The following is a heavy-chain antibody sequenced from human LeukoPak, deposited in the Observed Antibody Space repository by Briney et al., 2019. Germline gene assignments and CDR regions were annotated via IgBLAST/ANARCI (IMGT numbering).Heavy chain of an antibody. CDR1: GFTFDDYG. V-gene: IGHV3-20*04. Sequence: GGSLRLSCAASGFTFDDYGMSWVRQAPGKGLEWVSGINWNGGSTGYADSVKGRFTISRDNAKNSLYLQMNSLRVEDTALYYCARHRTYYDISRYYFDYWGQGTLVTVSS. J-gene: IGHJ4*02. CDR2: INWNGGST. D-gene: IGHD3-22*01. CDR3: ARHRTYYDISRYYFDY.